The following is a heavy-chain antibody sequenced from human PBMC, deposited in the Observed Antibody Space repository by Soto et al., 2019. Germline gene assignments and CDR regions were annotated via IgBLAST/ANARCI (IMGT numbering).Heavy chain of an antibody. CDR3: ARHRARNWFDP. J-gene: IGHJ5*02. V-gene: IGHV4-39*01. CDR1: GGSISSSSYY. D-gene: IGHD6-6*01. CDR2: IYYSGST. Sequence: SETLSLTCIVSGGSISSSSYYWGWIRKTPGKGLEWIGSIYYSGSTYYNPSLKSRVTISVDTCKNQFSLRLSSVTAADTAVFYCARHRARNWFDPWGQGTLVTVSS.